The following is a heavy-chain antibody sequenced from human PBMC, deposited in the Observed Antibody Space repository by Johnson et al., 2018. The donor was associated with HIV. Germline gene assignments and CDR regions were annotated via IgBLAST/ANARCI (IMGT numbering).Heavy chain of an antibody. Sequence: QVQLVESGGGLVQPGRSLRLSCAASGFTFDDYAMHWVRQAPGKGLEWVAVVSYDGSERYYGDSVKGRFTISRDNSRNTLYLEMNSLRAEDTAVYYCARGSRYTYDNDDVYLLQAFDYWGQGTMVTVSS. D-gene: IGHD3-16*01. CDR1: GFTFDDYA. CDR2: VSYDGSER. V-gene: IGHV3-30*04. CDR3: ARGSRYTYDNDDVYLLQAFDY. J-gene: IGHJ3*01.